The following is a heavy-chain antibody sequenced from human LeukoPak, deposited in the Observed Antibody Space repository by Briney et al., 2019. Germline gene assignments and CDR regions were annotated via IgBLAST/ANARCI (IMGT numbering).Heavy chain of an antibody. CDR2: ISGSGFST. CDR1: GFTFSSYA. CDR3: AKDQEESPNWTFDY. D-gene: IGHD1-20*01. V-gene: IGHV3-23*01. Sequence: PGGSLGLSCAASGFTFSSYAMSWVRQAPGKGLEWVSAISGSGFSTYYADSVKGRFTISRDNSKNTLYLQMNSLRAEDTAVYYCAKDQEESPNWTFDYWGQGTLVTVSS. J-gene: IGHJ4*02.